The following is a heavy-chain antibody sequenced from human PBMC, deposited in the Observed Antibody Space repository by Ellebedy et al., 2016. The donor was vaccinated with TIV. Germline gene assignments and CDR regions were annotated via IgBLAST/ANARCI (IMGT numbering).Heavy chain of an antibody. CDR1: GFTVSNTY. Sequence: GGSLRLSCAASGFTVSNTYMGWVRQAPGKGLDWVSVIYSGGSTYYAESVNGRFTISRDNSKNTLFLQMNSLRAEDTAVYYCGTPGGYVSGFGQWGQGTLVIVSS. D-gene: IGHD2-15*01. CDR3: GTPGGYVSGFGQ. J-gene: IGHJ4*02. V-gene: IGHV3-53*01. CDR2: IYSGGST.